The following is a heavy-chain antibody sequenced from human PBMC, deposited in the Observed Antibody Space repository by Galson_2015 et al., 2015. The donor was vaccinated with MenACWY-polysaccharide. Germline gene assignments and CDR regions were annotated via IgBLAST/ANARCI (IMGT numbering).Heavy chain of an antibody. Sequence: SLRLSCPASGFSLGALYMSWIRQAPGKGLEWLSYISKSGDSIYYGDSVKGRFAISRDNAKNSLYLQLNSLEVEDTAIYYWARGHYGLDVWGQGTSVTVSS. CDR3: ARGHYGLDV. CDR2: ISKSGDSI. V-gene: IGHV3-11*01. CDR1: GFSLGALY. J-gene: IGHJ6*02.